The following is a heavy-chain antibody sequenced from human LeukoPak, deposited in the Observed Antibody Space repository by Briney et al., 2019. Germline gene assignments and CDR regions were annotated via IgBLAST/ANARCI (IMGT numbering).Heavy chain of an antibody. J-gene: IGHJ6*02. CDR2: ISSSGSTI. Sequence: GGSLRLSCAASGFTFSSYSMNWVRQAPGKGLEWVSYISSSGSTIYYADSVKGRFTISRDNAKNSLYLQMNSLRDEDTAVYYCARDQRVEQWPGYYYYYGMDVWGQGTTVTVSS. V-gene: IGHV3-48*02. CDR3: ARDQRVEQWPGYYYYYGMDV. CDR1: GFTFSSYS. D-gene: IGHD6-19*01.